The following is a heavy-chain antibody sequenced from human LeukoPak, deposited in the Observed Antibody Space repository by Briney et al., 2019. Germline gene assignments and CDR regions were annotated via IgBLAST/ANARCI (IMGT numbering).Heavy chain of an antibody. CDR2: IYYNGKT. CDR3: ATTTIRLGY. J-gene: IGHJ4*02. D-gene: IGHD1-26*01. CDR1: GGTISSYY. Sequence: SETLSLTCTVSGGTISSYYWSWVRQPPGKGLEWVGYIYYNGKTNYNPSLRSRVTISVDTSKNQFSLKLSSVTAADTAVYYCATTTIRLGYWGQGTLVTVSS. V-gene: IGHV4-59*12.